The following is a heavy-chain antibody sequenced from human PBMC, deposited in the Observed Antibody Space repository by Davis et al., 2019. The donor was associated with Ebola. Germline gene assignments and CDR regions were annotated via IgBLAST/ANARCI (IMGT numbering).Heavy chain of an antibody. CDR3: AKDRIVGQYGMDV. V-gene: IGHV3-9*02. CDR1: GFTSDAYA. Sequence: GGSLRLSCAASGFTSDAYAMHWVRQAPGKGLEWVSGISWNSGSIGYADSVKGRFTISRDNAKNSLYLQMNSLRAEDTALYYCAKDRIVGQYGMDVWGQGTTVTVSS. J-gene: IGHJ6*02. CDR2: ISWNSGSI. D-gene: IGHD3-16*02.